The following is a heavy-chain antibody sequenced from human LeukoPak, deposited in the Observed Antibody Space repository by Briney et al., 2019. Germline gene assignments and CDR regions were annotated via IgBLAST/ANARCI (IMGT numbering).Heavy chain of an antibody. CDR1: GYTFIGYY. J-gene: IGHJ4*02. CDR3: ARSNSWQGDY. D-gene: IGHD6-13*01. Sequence: GASVKVSCKASGYTFIGYYMHWVRQAPGQGLEWMGRINPNSGGTNYAQKFQGRVTMTRDTSISTAFMELSSLRSDDTAVYYCARSNSWQGDYWGQGTLVIVSS. CDR2: INPNSGGT. V-gene: IGHV1-2*06.